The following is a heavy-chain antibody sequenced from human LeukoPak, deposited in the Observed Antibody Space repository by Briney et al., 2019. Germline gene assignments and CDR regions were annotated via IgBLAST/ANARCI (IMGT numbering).Heavy chain of an antibody. J-gene: IGHJ6*02. V-gene: IGHV4-4*02. CDR3: ARHGSGYNVMDV. Sequence: TSETLSLTCAVSGGSVNNYWWSWVRQPPGKGLEWIGEIFHDGNTNYNPSLESRVTISVDRSNNQFSLKLISVTAADTAVYYCARHGSGYNVMDVWGQGTTVTVSS. CDR1: GGSVNNYW. D-gene: IGHD3-10*01. CDR2: IFHDGNT.